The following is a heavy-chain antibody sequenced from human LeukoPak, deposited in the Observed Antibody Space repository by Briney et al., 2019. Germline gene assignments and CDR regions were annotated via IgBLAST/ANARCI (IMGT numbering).Heavy chain of an antibody. J-gene: IGHJ3*02. CDR2: IYYIGST. V-gene: IGHV4-59*01. D-gene: IGHD3-16*01. Sequence: SETLSLTCSVSGDSISSYYWTWIRQPPGKGLEWIGYIYYIGSTDYNPSLKSRLTISVDTSKNQFSLKLTSVTAADTAVYFCATWGLHFDIWGQGTMVTVAS. CDR3: ATWGLHFDI. CDR1: GDSISSYY.